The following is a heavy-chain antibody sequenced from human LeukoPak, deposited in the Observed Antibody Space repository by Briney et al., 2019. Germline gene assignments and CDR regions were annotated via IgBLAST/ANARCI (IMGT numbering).Heavy chain of an antibody. CDR2: INPSGGST. CDR3: ARERSTHAADI. V-gene: IGHV1-46*01. J-gene: IGHJ3*02. CDR1: GYTFTSYY. Sequence: ASVKVSCKASGYTFTSYYMHWVRQAPGQGLEWMGIINPSGGSTSYAQKFQGRVTMTRDMSTSTAYMELRSLTSDDTAVFYCARERSTHAADIWGQGTLVTVSS.